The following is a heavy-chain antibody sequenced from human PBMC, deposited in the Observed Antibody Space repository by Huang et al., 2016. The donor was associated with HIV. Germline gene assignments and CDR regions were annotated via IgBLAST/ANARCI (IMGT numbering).Heavy chain of an antibody. CDR2: IYYSGST. Sequence: QVQLQESGPGLVKPSETLSLTCTVSGGSISSYYWSWNRQPPGKGLECIGYIYYSGSTNYNPALKSRVTISVDTSKNQFSLKLRSVTAADTAVYYCARGPSPWLQEAFDIWGQGTMVTVSS. D-gene: IGHD5-12*01. CDR1: GGSISSYY. V-gene: IGHV4-59*01. CDR3: ARGPSPWLQEAFDI. J-gene: IGHJ3*02.